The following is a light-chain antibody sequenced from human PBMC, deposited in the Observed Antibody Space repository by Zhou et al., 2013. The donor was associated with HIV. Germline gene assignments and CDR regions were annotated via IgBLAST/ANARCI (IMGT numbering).Light chain of an antibody. CDR2: DVS. CDR3: QTYNSAPIT. Sequence: DIQMTQSPSSLSASVGDRVTISCRASQGIGRFLAWYQQKPGKAPNLLVYDVSLLHSGVPSRFIGSGSGADFTLAITNLQPEDFATYYCQTYNSAPITFGQGTRLEVK. V-gene: IGKV1-27*01. J-gene: IGKJ5*01. CDR1: QGIGRF.